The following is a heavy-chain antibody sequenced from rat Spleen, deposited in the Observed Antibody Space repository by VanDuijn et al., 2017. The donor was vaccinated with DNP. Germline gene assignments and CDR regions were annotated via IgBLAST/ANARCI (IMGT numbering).Heavy chain of an antibody. D-gene: IGHD4-2*01. Sequence: EVQLVESGGGLVQPGRSLKLSCAASGFTFSDYNMAWVRQAPKKGLEWVAYIGSPAYAPYYADSVKGRFTISRDNAKSTLYLQMNGLRSEDTATYYCGRDTGNWGQGVMVTVSS. J-gene: IGHJ2*01. CDR1: GFTFSDYN. CDR3: GRDTGN. CDR2: IGSPAYAP. V-gene: IGHV5-7*01.